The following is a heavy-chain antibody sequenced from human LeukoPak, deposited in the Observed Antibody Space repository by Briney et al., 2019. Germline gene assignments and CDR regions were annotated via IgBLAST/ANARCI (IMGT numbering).Heavy chain of an antibody. D-gene: IGHD6-6*01. V-gene: IGHV1-69*01. CDR2: IIPIFGTA. CDR3: ARGGYSSSVFDY. J-gene: IGHJ4*02. Sequence: SVKVSCKASGGTFSSYAISWVRQAPGQGLEWMGGIIPIFGTANYAQKFQGRVTITADESTSTAYMELSSLRSEDTAMYYCARGGYSSSVFDYWGQGTLVTVSS. CDR1: GGTFSSYA.